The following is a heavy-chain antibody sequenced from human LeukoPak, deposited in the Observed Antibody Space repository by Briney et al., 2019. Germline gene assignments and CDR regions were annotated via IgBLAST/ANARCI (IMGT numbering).Heavy chain of an antibody. CDR3: ARGRSGSSKPLNFDY. CDR1: GYTFTSYG. Sequence: SSVTVSCKASGYTFTSYGISWVRQAPGQGLEWMGWISAYNGNTNYAQKLQGRVTMTTDTSTSTAYMELRSLRSDDTAVYYCARGRSGSSKPLNFDYWGQGTLVTVSS. CDR2: ISAYNGNT. J-gene: IGHJ4*02. V-gene: IGHV1-18*01. D-gene: IGHD1-26*01.